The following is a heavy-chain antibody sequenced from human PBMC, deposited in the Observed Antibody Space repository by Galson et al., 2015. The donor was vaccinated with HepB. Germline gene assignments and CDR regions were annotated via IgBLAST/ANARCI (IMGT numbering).Heavy chain of an antibody. CDR1: GYTFTSYA. D-gene: IGHD2-2*01. Sequence: SVKVSCKASGYTFTSYAMNWVRQAPGQGLEWMGWINTNTGNPTYAQGFTGRFVFSLDTSVSTAYLQTSSLKAEDTAVYYCARAGYCSSTSCFGYYYYMDVWGKGTTVTVSS. V-gene: IGHV7-4-1*02. J-gene: IGHJ6*03. CDR3: ARAGYCSSTSCFGYYYYMDV. CDR2: INTNTGNP.